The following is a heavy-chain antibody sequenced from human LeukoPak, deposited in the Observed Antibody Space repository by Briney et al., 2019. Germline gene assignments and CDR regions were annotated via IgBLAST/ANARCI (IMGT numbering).Heavy chain of an antibody. CDR3: ARDVYYYDSSGYPEFDY. Sequence: GGSLRLSCAASGFTFSSYWMSWVRQAPGKGLEWVADIKQDGSEKYYVDSVKGRFTISRDNAKNSLYLQMNSLRAEDTAVYYCARDVYYYDSSGYPEFDYWRQGTLVTVSS. D-gene: IGHD3-22*01. CDR2: IKQDGSEK. CDR1: GFTFSSYW. V-gene: IGHV3-7*01. J-gene: IGHJ4*02.